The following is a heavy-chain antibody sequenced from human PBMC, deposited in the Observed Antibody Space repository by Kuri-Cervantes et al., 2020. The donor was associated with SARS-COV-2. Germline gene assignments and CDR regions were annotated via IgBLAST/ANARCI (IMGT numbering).Heavy chain of an antibody. Sequence: GGSLRLSCAASGFTFSSYGMHWVRQAPGKGLEWVSVIYSGGSTYYADSVKGRFTISRDNSKNTLYLQMNSLRAEDTAVYYCARVGPVAFGPDVDTATASESGATGSWYFDLWGCGTLVTVSS. CDR3: ARVGPVAFGPDVDTATASESGATGSWYFDL. CDR1: GFTFSSYG. D-gene: IGHD5-18*01. V-gene: IGHV3-53*01. CDR2: IYSGGST. J-gene: IGHJ2*01.